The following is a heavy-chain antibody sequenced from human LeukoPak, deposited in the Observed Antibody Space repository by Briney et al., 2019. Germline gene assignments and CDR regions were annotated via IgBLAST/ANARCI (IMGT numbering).Heavy chain of an antibody. Sequence: SETLSLTCTVSGGSISSMSYYWGWIRQPPGKGLEWIGSMFYTGGTYYNPSLKNRLTMSVDTSKNQFSLKLSSVTAADTAVYYCARRKDFWSGLINYWGQGTLVTVSS. D-gene: IGHD3-3*01. CDR2: MFYTGGT. V-gene: IGHV4-39*01. J-gene: IGHJ4*02. CDR3: ARRKDFWSGLINY. CDR1: GGSISSMSYY.